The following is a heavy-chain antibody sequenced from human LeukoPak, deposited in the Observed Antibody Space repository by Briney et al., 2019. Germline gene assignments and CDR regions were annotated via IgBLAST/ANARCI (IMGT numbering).Heavy chain of an antibody. CDR3: ARGVYIAAAQYGY. D-gene: IGHD6-13*01. CDR1: GGSISSYY. J-gene: IGHJ4*02. CDR2: IYYSGTT. V-gene: IGHV4-59*01. Sequence: PSETLSLTCTVSGGSISSYYWSWIRQPPVKGLEWIGYIYYSGTTNYNPSLKSRVTISVDTSKNRFSLKLSSVTAADTAVYYCARGVYIAAAQYGYWGQGTLVTVSS.